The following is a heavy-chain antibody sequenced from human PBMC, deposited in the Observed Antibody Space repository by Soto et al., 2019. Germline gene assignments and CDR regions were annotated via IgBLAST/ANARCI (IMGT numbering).Heavy chain of an antibody. V-gene: IGHV4-38-2*02. Sequence: PSETLSLTCAVSGYSISSGYYWGWIRQPPGKGLEWIGSIYHSGSTYYNPSLKSRVTISVDTSKNQFSLKLSSVTAADTAVYYCARDALGDIVVVVAATPGAVNRNGMDVWGQGTTVTVS. CDR3: ARDALGDIVVVVAATPGAVNRNGMDV. CDR2: IYHSGST. CDR1: GYSISSGYY. D-gene: IGHD2-15*01. J-gene: IGHJ6*02.